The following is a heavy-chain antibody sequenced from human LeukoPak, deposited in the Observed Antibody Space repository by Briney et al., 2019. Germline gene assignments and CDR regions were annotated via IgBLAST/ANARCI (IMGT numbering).Heavy chain of an antibody. J-gene: IGHJ6*02. CDR3: ATGLVKGYYYYGMDV. CDR2: IYTSGST. D-gene: IGHD3-9*01. V-gene: IGHV4-4*07. CDR1: GGSISSYY. Sequence: SETLSLTCTVYGGSISSYYWSWIRQPAGKGLELIGRIYTSGSTNYNPSLKSRVTMSVDTSKNQFSLKLSSVTAADTAVYYCATGLVKGYYYYGMDVWGQGTTVTVSS.